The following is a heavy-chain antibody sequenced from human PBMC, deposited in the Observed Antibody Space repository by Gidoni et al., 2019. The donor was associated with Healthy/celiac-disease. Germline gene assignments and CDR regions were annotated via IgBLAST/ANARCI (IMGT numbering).Heavy chain of an antibody. J-gene: IGHJ3*02. D-gene: IGHD3-10*01. CDR3: ARRETGAFDI. CDR1: GGPISSYY. V-gene: IGHV4-59*08. CDR2: IYYSGST. Sequence: QVQLQESGPGLVKPSETLSLTCTGSGGPISSYYWSWIRQPPGKGLEWLGYIYYSGSTNYNPSLKSRVTISVDTSKIQLSLKLSSVTAADTAVYYCARRETGAFDIWGQGTMVTVSS.